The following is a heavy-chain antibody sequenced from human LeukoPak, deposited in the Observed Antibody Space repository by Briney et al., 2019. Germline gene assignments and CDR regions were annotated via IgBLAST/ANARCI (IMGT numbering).Heavy chain of an antibody. CDR3: ARVRVEWLYDGFDI. J-gene: IGHJ3*02. CDR2: ISHSGRT. Sequence: SETLSLTCTVSGYSISSGYSWGWVRQPPGKGLEWIGTISHSGRTYYNPSLKSRVTISVDTSKNQFSLKLSSVTAADTAVYYCARVRVEWLYDGFDIWGQGTMVTVSS. CDR1: GYSISSGYS. D-gene: IGHD3-3*01. V-gene: IGHV4-38-2*02.